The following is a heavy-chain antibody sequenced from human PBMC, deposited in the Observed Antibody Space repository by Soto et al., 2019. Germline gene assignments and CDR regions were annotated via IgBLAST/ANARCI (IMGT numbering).Heavy chain of an antibody. CDR3: ARALRTPSTSQFSVTTMDN. D-gene: IGHD3-22*01. J-gene: IGHJ4*02. CDR2: ISPYNGDT. Sequence: ASVKLSGRDSGYTFFRYGSSWARQAPGQELELMGYISPYNGDTNDALSLRGRFSMTTDTSASTVYTELRMLKSDDTAVYYCARALRTPSTSQFSVTTMDNWGQGTIVTVSS. CDR1: GYTFFRYG. V-gene: IGHV1-18*01.